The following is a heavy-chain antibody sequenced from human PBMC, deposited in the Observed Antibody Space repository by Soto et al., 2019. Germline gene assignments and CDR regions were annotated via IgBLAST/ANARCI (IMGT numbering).Heavy chain of an antibody. V-gene: IGHV3-23*01. CDR3: AKDAAVITMIVVYYYFDY. Sequence: GGSPRLSCAASGFTFSSYAMSWVRQAPGKGLEWVSAISGSGGSTYYADSVKGRFTISRDNSKNTLYLQMNSLRAEDTAVYYCAKDAAVITMIVVYYYFDYWGQGTLVTVSS. J-gene: IGHJ4*02. D-gene: IGHD3-22*01. CDR1: GFTFSSYA. CDR2: ISGSGGST.